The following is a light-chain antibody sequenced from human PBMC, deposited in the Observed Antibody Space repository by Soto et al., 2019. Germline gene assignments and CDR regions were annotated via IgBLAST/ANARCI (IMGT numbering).Light chain of an antibody. CDR2: GAS. CDR1: EPVTAN. Sequence: MTQSPSSLSASLGERATISCWASEPVTANLAWYQQKPGKAPSLLISGASTRPAGVSARFRGSGSGTELTLTTSSLRSEDSAIYYYHQYFEWTPLTFGQGTKVDIK. J-gene: IGKJ1*01. V-gene: IGKV3-15*01. CDR3: HQYFEWTPLT.